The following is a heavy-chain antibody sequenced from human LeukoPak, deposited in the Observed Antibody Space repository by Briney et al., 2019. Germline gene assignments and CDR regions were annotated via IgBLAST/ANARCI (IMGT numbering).Heavy chain of an antibody. D-gene: IGHD2-21*01. CDR3: ARGNLLATY. V-gene: IGHV4-34*01. Sequence: PSETLSLTCAVSGVSFSGYYWSWIRQPPGKGLEWIGEINHSGSTNYKPCLKSRVTKSVDTSKNQFSMKLSSVTAADTSVYYCARGNLLATYWGQGTLVTVSS. CDR1: GVSFSGYY. J-gene: IGHJ4*02. CDR2: INHSGST.